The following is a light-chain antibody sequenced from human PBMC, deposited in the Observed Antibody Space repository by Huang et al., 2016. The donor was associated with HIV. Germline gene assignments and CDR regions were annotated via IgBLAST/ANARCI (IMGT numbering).Light chain of an antibody. CDR3: QQYDKWPPGLT. Sequence: EIKMTQSPATLSVSPGGRVTLSCRAIQNVRNNLAWSQQKTGQAPRLLIYDTSTRASGIPARFSGSGSGTEFTLTISGLQSEDFAIYYCQQYDKWPPGLTFGGGTKVEI. CDR1: QNVRNN. J-gene: IGKJ4*01. CDR2: DTS. V-gene: IGKV3D-15*01.